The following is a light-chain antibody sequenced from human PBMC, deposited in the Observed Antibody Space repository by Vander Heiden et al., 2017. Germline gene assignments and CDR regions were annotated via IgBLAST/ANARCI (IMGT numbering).Light chain of an antibody. V-gene: IGKV1-5*03. CDR2: KAS. CDR1: QSIGIS. J-gene: IGKJ1*01. CDR3: QRYTSYSRT. Sequence: DIQVTQSPSTLSASVADRVTIIFRASQSIGISLAWYQQKPGTGPKLLIYKASSLQNGVPSRFSGGGSGAECTLTISNLQPDDFATYYCQRYTSYSRTFGQGTKVEIK.